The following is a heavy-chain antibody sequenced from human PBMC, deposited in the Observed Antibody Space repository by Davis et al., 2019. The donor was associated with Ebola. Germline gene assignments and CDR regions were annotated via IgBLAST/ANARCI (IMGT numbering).Heavy chain of an antibody. D-gene: IGHD2-2*01. CDR3: AREYCSSTSCYRYYYYYGMDV. V-gene: IGHV1-46*01. J-gene: IGHJ6*02. Sequence: ASVKVSCKASGYTFTSYYMHWVRQAPGQGLEWMGIINPSGGSTSYAQKFQGRVTITADKSTSTAYMELSSLRSEDTAVYYCAREYCSSTSCYRYYYYYGMDVWGQGTTVTVSS. CDR1: GYTFTSYY. CDR2: INPSGGST.